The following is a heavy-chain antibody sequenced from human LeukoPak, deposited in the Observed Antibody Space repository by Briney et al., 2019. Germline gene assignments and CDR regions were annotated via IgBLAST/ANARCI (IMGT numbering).Heavy chain of an antibody. J-gene: IGHJ4*02. CDR2: IYYRGST. V-gene: IGHV4-61*08. CDR1: GGSISSSGYY. Sequence: SETLSLTCTVSGGSISSSGYYWSWIRQPPGKGLEWIGYIYYRGSTNYNPSLKSRVTISVDTSKNQFSLKLSSVTAADTAVYYCARLSGYSSGHYYSDYWGQGTLVTVSS. CDR3: ARLSGYSSGHYYSDY. D-gene: IGHD3-22*01.